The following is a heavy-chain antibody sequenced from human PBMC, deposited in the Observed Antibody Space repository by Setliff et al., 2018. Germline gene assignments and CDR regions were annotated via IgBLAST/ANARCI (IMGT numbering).Heavy chain of an antibody. V-gene: IGHV4-61*09. CDR1: GGSIGSGSDY. CDR3: GRAISGWYSAHYYYMDV. Sequence: NPSETLSLTCSVSGGSIGSGSDYWTWIRQPAGKGLEWIGHMYTSGGTNYNPSLKSRVTISVDTSKDQFSLKLSSVTAADTAVYYCGRAISGWYSAHYYYMDVWGKGTTVTVSS. J-gene: IGHJ6*03. CDR2: MYTSGGT. D-gene: IGHD6-19*01.